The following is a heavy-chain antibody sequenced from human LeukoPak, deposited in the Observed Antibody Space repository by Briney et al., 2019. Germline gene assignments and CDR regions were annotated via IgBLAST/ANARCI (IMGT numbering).Heavy chain of an antibody. J-gene: IGHJ4*02. D-gene: IGHD5-12*01. CDR3: ARARVSGYDFPVYPFDY. V-gene: IGHV1-69*04. CDR1: GGTFSSYA. Sequence: ASVKVSCKASGGTFSSYAISWVRQAPGQGLEWMGRIIPILGIANYAQKFQGRVTITADKSTSTAYMELSSLRSEDTAVYYCARARVSGYDFPVYPFDYWGQGTLVTVSS. CDR2: IIPILGIA.